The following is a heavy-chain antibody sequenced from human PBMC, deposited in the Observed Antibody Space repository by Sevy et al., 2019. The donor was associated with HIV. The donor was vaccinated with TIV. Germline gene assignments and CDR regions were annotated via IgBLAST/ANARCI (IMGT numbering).Heavy chain of an antibody. Sequence: GESLKISCKGSGYSFSTYWIAWVRQMPGKGLEWMGIIYPGDSDTRYSPSFQAQVTISADKSISTAYLQWSSLKASDSAMYYCASRRGSSAWVDYWGQGTLVTVSS. J-gene: IGHJ4*02. D-gene: IGHD6-6*01. CDR3: ASRRGSSAWVDY. CDR2: IYPGDSDT. CDR1: GYSFSTYW. V-gene: IGHV5-51*01.